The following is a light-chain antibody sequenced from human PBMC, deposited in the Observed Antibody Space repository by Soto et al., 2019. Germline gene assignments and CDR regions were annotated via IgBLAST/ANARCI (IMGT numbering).Light chain of an antibody. V-gene: IGKV3-15*01. J-gene: IGKJ2*01. CDR3: QQYNNWTPKYT. Sequence: EIVMTQSPATLSVSPGERATLSCRASQSVSSNLAWYQQKPGQAPRLLIYGAYTRATGIPTRFSGSGSGTEFTFTISSMQSEDFAVYDCQQYNNWTPKYTFGQGTKMEIK. CDR1: QSVSSN. CDR2: GAY.